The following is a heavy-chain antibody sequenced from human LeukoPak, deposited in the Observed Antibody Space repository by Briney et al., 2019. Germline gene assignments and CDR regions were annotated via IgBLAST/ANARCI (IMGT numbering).Heavy chain of an antibody. CDR3: ATIGDSSNY. J-gene: IGHJ4*02. CDR1: GYTFTNYD. D-gene: IGHD3-10*01. CDR2: MNPNSGNT. V-gene: IGHV1-8*01. Sequence: ASVRVSCKASGYTFTNYDINWVRQATGQGLEWMGWMNPNSGNTGYAQKFQGRVTMTRDTSISTAYMELSSLRSEDTAVYYCATIGDSSNYWGQGTLVTVSS.